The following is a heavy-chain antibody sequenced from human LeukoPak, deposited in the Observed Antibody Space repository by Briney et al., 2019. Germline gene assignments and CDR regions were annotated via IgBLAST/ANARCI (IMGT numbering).Heavy chain of an antibody. V-gene: IGHV3-30-3*01. J-gene: IGHJ4*02. CDR3: AATYYGSGSYVFDY. Sequence: PGGSLRLSCAASGFTFSSYAMHWVRQAPGKGLEWVAVISYDGSNKYYADSVKGRFTIPRDNSKNTLYLQMNSLRAEDTAVYYCAATYYGSGSYVFDYWGQGTLVTVSS. CDR2: ISYDGSNK. CDR1: GFTFSSYA. D-gene: IGHD3-10*01.